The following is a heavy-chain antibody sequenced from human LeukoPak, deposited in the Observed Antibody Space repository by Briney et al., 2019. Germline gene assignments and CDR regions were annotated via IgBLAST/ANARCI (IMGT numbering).Heavy chain of an antibody. V-gene: IGHV1-8*03. D-gene: IGHD3-3*01. J-gene: IGHJ6*03. CDR2: MNPNSGNT. CDR3: ARRIFGVVTGYYYYYMDV. CDR1: GYTFTSYD. Sequence: ASVKVSCKASGYTFTSYDINWVRQATGQGLEWMGWMNPNSGNTGYAQKFQGRVTITRNTSISTAYMELSSLRSEDTAVYYCARRIFGVVTGYYYYYMDVRGKGTTVTVSS.